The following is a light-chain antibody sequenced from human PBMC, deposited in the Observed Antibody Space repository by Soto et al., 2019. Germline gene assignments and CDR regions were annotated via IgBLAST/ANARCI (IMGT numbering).Light chain of an antibody. CDR2: LNSDGSH. Sequence: QLVLTQSPSASASLGASVKLTCTLSIGHNTYAIAWHQQQPEKGPRYLMKLNSDGSHSKGDGIPDRFSGSSSGAERYLTISSLQSEDEADYYCQTWGTGIQVFGGGTKLTVL. CDR3: QTWGTGIQV. CDR1: IGHNTYA. V-gene: IGLV4-69*01. J-gene: IGLJ2*01.